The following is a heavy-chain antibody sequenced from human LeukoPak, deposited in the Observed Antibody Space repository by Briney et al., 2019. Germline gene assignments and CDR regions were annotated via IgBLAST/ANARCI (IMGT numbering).Heavy chain of an antibody. CDR1: GGSISSYY. D-gene: IGHD3-16*01. CDR3: ASLAVWGSSYYFDY. Sequence: SETLPLTCTVSGGSISSYYWSWIRQPPGKGLEWIGYIYYSGSTNYNPSLKSRVTISVDTSKNQFSLKLSSVTAADTAVYYCASLAVWGSSYYFDYWGQGTLVTVSS. V-gene: IGHV4-59*08. J-gene: IGHJ4*02. CDR2: IYYSGST.